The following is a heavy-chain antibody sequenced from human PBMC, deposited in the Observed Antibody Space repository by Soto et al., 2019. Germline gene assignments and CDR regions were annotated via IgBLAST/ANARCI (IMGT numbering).Heavy chain of an antibody. CDR1: GFTFSNYG. D-gene: IGHD4-4*01. J-gene: IGHJ6*02. Sequence: QVQLVESGGGVVQPGRSLRLSCAASGFTFSNYGMHWVRQAPGKGLEWVAVIWYDGSNKYYADSVKGRFTISRDNSKNTLYLQMNSLRAEDTAVYYCAMRRYSNYYYGMDVLGQGTTVTVSS. CDR2: IWYDGSNK. CDR3: AMRRYSNYYYGMDV. V-gene: IGHV3-33*01.